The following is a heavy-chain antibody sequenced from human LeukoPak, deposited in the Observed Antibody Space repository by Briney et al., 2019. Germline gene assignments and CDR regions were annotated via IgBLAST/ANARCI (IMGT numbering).Heavy chain of an antibody. V-gene: IGHV3-48*03. J-gene: IGHJ4*02. D-gene: IGHD6-19*01. CDR2: ISGSGVTM. Sequence: PGGSLRLSCAASGFTFSSYEMNWVRQAPGRGLEWVSYISGSGVTMYYADSVKGRFTISRDNAKNSLYLQMNSLRAEDTAVYYCARAKWLVTPFDYWGQGTLVTVSS. CDR1: GFTFSSYE. CDR3: ARAKWLVTPFDY.